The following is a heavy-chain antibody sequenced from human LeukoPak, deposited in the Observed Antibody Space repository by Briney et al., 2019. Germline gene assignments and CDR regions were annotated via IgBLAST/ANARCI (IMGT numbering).Heavy chain of an antibody. CDR3: ARPLYRGYSYAMGY. V-gene: IGHV3-30-3*01. CDR2: ISYDGSNK. J-gene: IGHJ4*02. Sequence: GRSLRLSCAASGFTFSSYAMHWVRQAPGKGLEWVAVISYDGSNKYYADSVKGRFTISRDNSKNTLYLQMNSLRAEDTAVYYCARPLYRGYSYAMGYWGQGTLVTVSS. D-gene: IGHD5-18*01. CDR1: GFTFSSYA.